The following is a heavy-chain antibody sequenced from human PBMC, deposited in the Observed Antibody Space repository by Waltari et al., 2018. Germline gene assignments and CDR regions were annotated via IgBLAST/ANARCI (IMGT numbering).Heavy chain of an antibody. CDR1: AFSFSSFA. D-gene: IGHD3-10*01. Sequence: QVQLVESGVGVVQPGGSLRLSCAASAFSFSSFAMHWVRQAAGKGLDWVAVIRYDGSITYYGDSVKGRFTISRDNSKNTLYLQMNRLRVEDTAVYYCAKDGYYGSGTYKGMYYFDYWGQGTLVTVSS. J-gene: IGHJ4*02. V-gene: IGHV3-30*02. CDR3: AKDGYYGSGTYKGMYYFDY. CDR2: IRYDGSIT.